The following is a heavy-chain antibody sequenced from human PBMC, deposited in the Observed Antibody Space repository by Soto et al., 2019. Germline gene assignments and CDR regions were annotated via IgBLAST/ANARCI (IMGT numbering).Heavy chain of an antibody. D-gene: IGHD2-2*01. CDR1: GYAFTSYD. CDR2: MNSKTGNT. CDR3: ARSXDGSTSNYYYYYMDV. Sequence: GASVKVSCKASGYAFTSYDINWVRQATGQGPEWMGWMNSKTGNTGYAEKFQGRVTMTRNTSISTAYMELSGLRSDDTAVYYCARSXDGSTSNYYYYYMDVWGKGTPVTVSS. J-gene: IGHJ6*03. V-gene: IGHV1-8*01.